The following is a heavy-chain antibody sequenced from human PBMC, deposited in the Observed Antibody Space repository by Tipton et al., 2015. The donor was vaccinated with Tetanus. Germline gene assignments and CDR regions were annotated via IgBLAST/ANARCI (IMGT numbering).Heavy chain of an antibody. CDR3: AKEFQRARIRFFDS. CDR1: GYTFNLYA. Sequence: QLVQSGAEVKNPGASVKISCKASGYTFNLYAMQWVRQAPGQGLEWMGWINPDNGNARYLQKFQGRVTITRDTSATTAYMEVSSLTPEDTAVYYCAKEFQRARIRFFDSWGQGTQVTASS. CDR2: INPDNGNA. V-gene: IGHV1-3*01. J-gene: IGHJ4*02. D-gene: IGHD3-10*01.